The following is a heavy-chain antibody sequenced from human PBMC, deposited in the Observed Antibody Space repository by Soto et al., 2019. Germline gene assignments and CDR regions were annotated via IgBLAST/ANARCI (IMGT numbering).Heavy chain of an antibody. CDR3: ARDVRYYGSGSYGYYYYYGMDV. J-gene: IGHJ6*02. V-gene: IGHV4-30-2*01. CDR2: IYNSGST. D-gene: IGHD3-10*01. CDR1: GGSISGGYYS. Sequence: SETLSLTCAVSGGSISGGYYSWSWVRQPPGKGLEWIGFIYNSGSTYYNSSLKSRVTISVDRSKNHFFLNLTSVTAADTAVYYCARDVRYYGSGSYGYYYYYGMDVWGQGTTVTVSS.